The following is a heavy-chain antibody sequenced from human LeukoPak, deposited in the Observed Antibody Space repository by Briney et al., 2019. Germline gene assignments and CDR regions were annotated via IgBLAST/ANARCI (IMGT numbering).Heavy chain of an antibody. J-gene: IGHJ2*01. V-gene: IGHV1-46*01. CDR3: ARGRVGAPKDWYFDL. D-gene: IGHD1-26*01. CDR2: INPSGGST. Sequence: ASVKVPCKASGYTFTIYGITWVRQAPGQGLEWMGIINPSGGSTSYAQKFQGRVTMTRDTSISTAYMELSRLRSDDTAVYYCARGRVGAPKDWYFDLWGRGTLVTVSS. CDR1: GYTFTIYG.